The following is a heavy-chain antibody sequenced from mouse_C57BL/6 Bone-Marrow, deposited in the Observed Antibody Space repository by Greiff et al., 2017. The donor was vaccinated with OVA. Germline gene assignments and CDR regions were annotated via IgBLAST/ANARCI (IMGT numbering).Heavy chain of an antibody. V-gene: IGHV5-6*01. J-gene: IGHJ3*01. Sequence: EVQLVESGGDLVKPGGSLKLSCAASGFTFSSYGMSWVRQTPDKRLEWVATISSGGSYTYYPDSVKGRFTISRDNAKNTLYLQMSSLKSEDTAMYYCARPGSSSWFAYWGQGTLVTVSA. CDR1: GFTFSSYG. CDR2: ISSGGSYT. D-gene: IGHD1-1*01. CDR3: ARPGSSSWFAY.